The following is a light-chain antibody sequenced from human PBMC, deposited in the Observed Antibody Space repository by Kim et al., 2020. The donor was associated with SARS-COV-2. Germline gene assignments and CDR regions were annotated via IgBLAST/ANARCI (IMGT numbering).Light chain of an antibody. CDR2: ASS. CDR1: QSFSNW. CDR3: QQTNNFPLA. V-gene: IGKV1-12*01. Sequence: DLQMTQSPSFVSASVGDRVTITCRASQSFSNWLAWYQQRPGEAPKLLIYASSSLHRGVPSRFSGSESGTDFTLTISSLQPEDFATYYCQQTNNFPLAFCGGTKVDIK. J-gene: IGKJ4*01.